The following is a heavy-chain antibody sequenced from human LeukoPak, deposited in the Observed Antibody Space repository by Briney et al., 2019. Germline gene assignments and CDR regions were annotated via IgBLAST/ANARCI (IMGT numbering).Heavy chain of an antibody. J-gene: IGHJ6*02. D-gene: IGHD2-15*01. CDR3: AREPPPSIYCSGGSCYSDYYGMDV. CDR1: GFTFSRYW. Sequence: GGSLRLSCAAPGFTFSRYWMSWVRQAPGKGLEWVANIKQDGSEKYYVDSVKGRFTISRDNAKNSLYLQMNSLRAEDTAVYYCAREPPPSIYCSGGSCYSDYYGMDVWGQGTTVTVSS. CDR2: IKQDGSEK. V-gene: IGHV3-7*01.